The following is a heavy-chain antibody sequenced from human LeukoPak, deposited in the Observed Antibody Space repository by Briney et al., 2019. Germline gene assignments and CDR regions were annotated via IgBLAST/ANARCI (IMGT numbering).Heavy chain of an antibody. CDR1: GFTFSDYY. V-gene: IGHV3-11*06. Sequence: GSLRLSCAASGFTFSDYYMSWIRQAPGKGLEWVSYISSSSSYTNYADSVKGRFTIPRDNAKNSLYLQMNSLRAEDTAVYYCARVEGIAVAENAFDIWGQGTMVTVSS. CDR2: ISSSSSYT. J-gene: IGHJ3*02. D-gene: IGHD6-19*01. CDR3: ARVEGIAVAENAFDI.